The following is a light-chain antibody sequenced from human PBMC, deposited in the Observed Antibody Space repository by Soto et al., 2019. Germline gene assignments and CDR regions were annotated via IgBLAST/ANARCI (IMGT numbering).Light chain of an antibody. CDR3: QQYDTYWT. CDR1: QSISNW. CDR2: KAS. V-gene: IGKV1-5*03. Sequence: DIQMTQSPSTLSASVGYRFIITCRASQSISNWLAWYQQKPGKAPNLLIYKASSLKSGVPSRFSGSGSGTEFTLTISSLQPDDFATYYCQQYDTYWTFGQGTKVDIK. J-gene: IGKJ1*01.